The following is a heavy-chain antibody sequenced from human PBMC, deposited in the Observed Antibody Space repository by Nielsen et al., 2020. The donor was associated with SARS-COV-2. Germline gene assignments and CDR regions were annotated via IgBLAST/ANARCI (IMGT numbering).Heavy chain of an antibody. V-gene: IGHV5-51*01. J-gene: IGHJ4*02. Sequence: GESLKISCKGSGYSFTNYWIGWVRQMPGKGLEWMGLIYPYDSDTRYSPSFQGQVTISADKSSNTAYLHWSSLKVSDSAMYYCVRQGYYDSDGPGYWGQGTLVTVSS. CDR1: GYSFTNYW. CDR3: VRQGYYDSDGPGY. D-gene: IGHD3-22*01. CDR2: IYPYDSDT.